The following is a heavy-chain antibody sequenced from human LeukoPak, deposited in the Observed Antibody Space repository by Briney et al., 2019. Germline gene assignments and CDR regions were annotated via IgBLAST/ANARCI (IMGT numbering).Heavy chain of an antibody. CDR1: GYTFTAYY. D-gene: IGHD3-10*01. Sequence: ASVKVSCKASGYTFTAYYMHWVRQAPGQGLEWMGWINPNSGGTNYAQKFQGRVTMTRDTSISTAYMELSRLRSDDTAVYYCARDPTYYYGSGSDYMDVWGKGTTVTISS. CDR3: ARDPTYYYGSGSDYMDV. J-gene: IGHJ6*03. V-gene: IGHV1-2*02. CDR2: INPNSGGT.